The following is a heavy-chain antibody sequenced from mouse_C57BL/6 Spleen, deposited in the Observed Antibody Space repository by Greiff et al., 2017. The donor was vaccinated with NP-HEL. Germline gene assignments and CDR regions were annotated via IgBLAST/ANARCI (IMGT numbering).Heavy chain of an antibody. D-gene: IGHD1-1*01. CDR1: GFTFSDYG. CDR3: ARITTVVAKGYAMDY. V-gene: IGHV5-17*01. Sequence: EVQVVESGGGLVKPGGSLKLSCAASGFTFSDYGMHWVRQAPEKGLEWVAYISSGSSTIYYADTVKGRFTISRDNAKNTLFLQMTSLRSEDTAMYYCARITTVVAKGYAMDYWGQGTSVTVSS. CDR2: ISSGSSTI. J-gene: IGHJ4*01.